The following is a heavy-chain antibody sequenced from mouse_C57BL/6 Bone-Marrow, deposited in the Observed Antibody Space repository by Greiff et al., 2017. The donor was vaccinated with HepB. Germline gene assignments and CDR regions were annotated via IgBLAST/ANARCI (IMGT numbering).Heavy chain of an antibody. Sequence: VQRVESGPGLVAPSQRLSITCTVSGFSLTSYAISWVRQPPGKGLEWLGVIWTGGGTNYNSALKSRLSISKDNSKSQVFLKMNSLQTDDTARYYCAVNDYPFAYWGQGTLVTVSA. CDR3: AVNDYPFAY. D-gene: IGHD2-4*01. V-gene: IGHV2-9-1*01. CDR1: GFSLTSYA. CDR2: IWTGGGT. J-gene: IGHJ3*01.